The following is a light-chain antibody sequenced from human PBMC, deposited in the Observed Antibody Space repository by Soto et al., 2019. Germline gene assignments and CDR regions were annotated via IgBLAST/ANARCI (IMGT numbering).Light chain of an antibody. CDR2: EVS. CDR1: SSDVGGYNY. J-gene: IGLJ1*01. V-gene: IGLV2-14*01. Sequence: QSALTQPASVSGSPGQSITISCTGTSSDVGGYNYVSWHQQYPGKAPKLMIYEVSNRPSGVSNRFSGSKSGNTASLTISGLQAEDEADYYCSSYTSSSTYVFGTGTKVTVL. CDR3: SSYTSSSTYV.